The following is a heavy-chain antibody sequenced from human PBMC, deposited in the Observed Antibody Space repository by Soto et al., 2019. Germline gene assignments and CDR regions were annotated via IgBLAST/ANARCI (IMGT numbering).Heavy chain of an antibody. CDR3: ARDLAYYDILTGYYTKSGPPDV. Sequence: SVKVSCKASGGTFSSYAISWVRQAPGQGLEWMGGIIPIFGTANYAQKFQGRVTITAGESTSTAYMELSSLRSEDTAVYYCARDLAYYDILTGYYTKSGPPDVWGQGTTVTVSS. V-gene: IGHV1-69*13. CDR1: GGTFSSYA. CDR2: IIPIFGTA. J-gene: IGHJ6*02. D-gene: IGHD3-9*01.